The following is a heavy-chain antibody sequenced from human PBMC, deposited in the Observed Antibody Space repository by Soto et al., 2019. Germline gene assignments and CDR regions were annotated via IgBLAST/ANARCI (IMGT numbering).Heavy chain of an antibody. Sequence: QVQLQESGPGLVKPSQTLSLTCTVSGGSISSGGYYWGWIRQHPGKGLEWIGYIYYSGSTYYNPSLKSRVTISVDTSKNQFSLKLSSVTAADTAVYYCASKQWLVHRGFDYWGQGTLVTVSS. CDR2: IYYSGST. J-gene: IGHJ4*02. V-gene: IGHV4-31*03. D-gene: IGHD6-19*01. CDR3: ASKQWLVHRGFDY. CDR1: GGSISSGGYY.